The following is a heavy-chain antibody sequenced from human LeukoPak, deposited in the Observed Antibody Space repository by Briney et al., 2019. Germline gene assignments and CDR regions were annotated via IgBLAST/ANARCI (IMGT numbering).Heavy chain of an antibody. D-gene: IGHD3-10*01. V-gene: IGHV4-34*01. CDR3: ARIRPFGP. J-gene: IGHJ5*02. CDR1: GGSFSGHY. CDR2: INHSGST. Sequence: PSETLSLTCAVYGGSFSGHYWSWIRQPPGKGLEWIGEINHSGSTNYNPSLKSRVTISVDTSKHQFSPKLSSVTAADTAVYYCARIRPFGPWGQGTLVTVSS.